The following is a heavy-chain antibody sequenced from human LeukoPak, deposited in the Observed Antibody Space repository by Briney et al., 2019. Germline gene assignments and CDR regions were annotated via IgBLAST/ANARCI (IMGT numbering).Heavy chain of an antibody. CDR2: ISYDGSNK. CDR3: ARQSSGWYGYYFDY. V-gene: IGHV3-30*03. CDR1: GLTISSYG. D-gene: IGHD6-19*01. Sequence: PGRSLRLSCAASGLTISSYGMHWVRQAPGKGLEWVAVISYDGSNKYYADSVKGRFTISRDYSKNTLYLQMNSLRAEDTAVYYCARQSSGWYGYYFDYWGQGTLVSVSS. J-gene: IGHJ4*02.